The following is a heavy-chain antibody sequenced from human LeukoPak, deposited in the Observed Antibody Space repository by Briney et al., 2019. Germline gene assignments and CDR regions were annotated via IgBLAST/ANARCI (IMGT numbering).Heavy chain of an antibody. J-gene: IGHJ4*02. CDR1: GFTFDDYA. V-gene: IGHV3-9*01. D-gene: IGHD3-22*01. CDR3: AKDGRSLNYYDSSGYYGGGGFDY. Sequence: GRSLRLSCAASGFTFDDYAMHWVRHAPGKGLEWVSGISWNSGTIGYADSVKGRFTISRDNAKNSLYLQMNSLRAEDTALYYCAKDGRSLNYYDSSGYYGGGGFDYWGQGALVTVSS. CDR2: ISWNSGTI.